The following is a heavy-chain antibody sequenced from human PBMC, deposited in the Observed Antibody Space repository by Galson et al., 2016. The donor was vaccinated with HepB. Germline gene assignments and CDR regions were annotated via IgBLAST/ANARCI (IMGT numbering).Heavy chain of an antibody. J-gene: IGHJ5*02. Sequence: SLRLSCAASGFTFSEYWMHWVRQDPGTGLVWVSRITRDGTSTHYADSVRGRFTISRDNAKNTLYLQMNSLRVEVTAVYYCTRDAAAAPFDPWGRGTLVTVSS. CDR1: GFTFSEYW. CDR2: ITRDGTST. D-gene: IGHD2-15*01. CDR3: TRDAAAAPFDP. V-gene: IGHV3-74*01.